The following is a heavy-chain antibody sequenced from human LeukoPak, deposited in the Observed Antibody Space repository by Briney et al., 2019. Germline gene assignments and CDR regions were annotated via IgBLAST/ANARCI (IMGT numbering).Heavy chain of an antibody. D-gene: IGHD3-3*01. CDR2: ISAYNGNT. J-gene: IGHJ5*02. Sequence: ASVKVSCKASGYTFTSYGISWVRQAPGQGLEWMGWISAYNGNTNYAQKLQGRVTTTTDTSTSTAYMELRSLRSDDTAVYYCARDAITIFGVVTPFDPWGQGTLVTVSS. CDR3: ARDAITIFGVVTPFDP. CDR1: GYTFTSYG. V-gene: IGHV1-18*01.